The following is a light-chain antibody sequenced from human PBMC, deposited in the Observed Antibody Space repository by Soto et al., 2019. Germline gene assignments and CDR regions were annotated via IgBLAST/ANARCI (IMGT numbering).Light chain of an antibody. Sequence: QSVLTQAPSVSGAPGQRVTISYTGSSSNIGAGYDVHWYQQLPGTAPKLLIYGNSNRPSGVPDRFSGSKSGTSASLAITGLQAEDEADYYCQSYDSSLSGFVVFGGGTKLTVL. J-gene: IGLJ2*01. CDR2: GNS. CDR3: QSYDSSLSGFVV. V-gene: IGLV1-40*01. CDR1: SSNIGAGYD.